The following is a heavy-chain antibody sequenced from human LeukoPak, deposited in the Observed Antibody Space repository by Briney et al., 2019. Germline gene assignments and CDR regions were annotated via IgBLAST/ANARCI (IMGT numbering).Heavy chain of an antibody. CDR2: IYYSGST. Sequence: SETLSLTCTVSGGSISSYYWSWIRQPPGKGLEWIGYIYYSGSTNYNPSLKSRVTISVDTSKNQFSLKLSSVTAADTAVYYCARTFSYSNRWFDYWGQGTLLTVSS. J-gene: IGHJ4*02. CDR1: GGSISSYY. V-gene: IGHV4-59*01. D-gene: IGHD4-11*01. CDR3: ARTFSYSNRWFDY.